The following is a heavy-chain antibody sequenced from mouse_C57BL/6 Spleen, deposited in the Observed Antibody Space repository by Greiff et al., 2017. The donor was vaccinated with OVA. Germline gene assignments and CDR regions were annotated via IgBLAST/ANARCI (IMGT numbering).Heavy chain of an antibody. CDR2: ISSGGSYT. CDR1: GFTFSSYG. D-gene: IGHD4-1*01. V-gene: IGHV5-6*02. CDR3: ARQGWDSSYYFDD. Sequence: DVMLVESGGDLVKPGGSLKLSCAASGFTFSSYGMSWVRQTPDKRLEWVATISSGGSYTSYPDPVTGRFTFSRDNAKNTQYLQMSSLKSEDTAMYDCARQGWDSSYYFDDWGQGTTLTVSS. J-gene: IGHJ2*01.